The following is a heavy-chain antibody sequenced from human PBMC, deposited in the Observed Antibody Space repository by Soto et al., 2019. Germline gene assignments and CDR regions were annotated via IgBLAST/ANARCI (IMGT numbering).Heavy chain of an antibody. CDR2: FDPEDGET. D-gene: IGHD2-8*01. CDR1: GYTLTELS. V-gene: IGHV1-24*01. CDR3: GLDSLYGGSMRARHVLYH. J-gene: IGHJ4*02. Sequence: ASVKVSCKVSGYTLTELSMQWVRQAPGKGVEWMGGFDPEDGETIYAQKFEGRVTMTEDTSTDTAYMELSSLRSEDTAVYYCGLDSLYGGSMRARHVLYHWGQGTLL.